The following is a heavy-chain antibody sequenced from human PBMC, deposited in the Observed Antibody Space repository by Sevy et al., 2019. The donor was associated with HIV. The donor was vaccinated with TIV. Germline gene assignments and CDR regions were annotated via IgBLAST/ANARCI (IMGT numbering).Heavy chain of an antibody. D-gene: IGHD6-19*01. CDR3: VSLFLSYRSGWSNFGY. J-gene: IGHJ4*02. CDR2: IFSSGST. V-gene: IGHV3-66*02. CDR1: GFTVNDKY. Sequence: GGSLRLSCAISGFTVNDKYIIWVRQAPGKGLEWVSVIFSSGSTYYADSAKGRFTISRDNSKNTVDLQMNSVRAEDTAVYYCVSLFLSYRSGWSNFGYWGQGTLVTVSS.